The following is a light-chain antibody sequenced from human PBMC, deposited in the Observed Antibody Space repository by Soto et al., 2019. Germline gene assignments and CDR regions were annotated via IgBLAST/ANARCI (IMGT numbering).Light chain of an antibody. CDR1: QTVSSSS. CDR3: QQYGSSPRT. Sequence: EIVLTPSPGTLSLSPGERATLSCRASQTVSSSSLAWYQQKPGQAPRLLIFGASTRAAGFPDRFSGSGSGTDFTLTISRLEPEDFAVDYCQQYGSSPRTFGQGTKVDI. CDR2: GAS. J-gene: IGKJ1*01. V-gene: IGKV3-20*01.